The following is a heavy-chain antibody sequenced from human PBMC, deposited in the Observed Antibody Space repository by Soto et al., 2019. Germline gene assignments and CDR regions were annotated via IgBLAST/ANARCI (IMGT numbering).Heavy chain of an antibody. CDR3: ARDCSMVVVAPGY. CDR1: GYTFTSYA. CDR2: INAGNSDT. J-gene: IGHJ2*01. Sequence: ASVKVSCKASGYTFTSYAMHWVRQAPGQRLEWMGWINAGNSDTKYSQKFQGRVTITSDTSASTAYMELSSLRSEDTAVYYCARDCSMVVVAPGYWGRGTLVTVSS. D-gene: IGHD3-22*01. V-gene: IGHV1-3*01.